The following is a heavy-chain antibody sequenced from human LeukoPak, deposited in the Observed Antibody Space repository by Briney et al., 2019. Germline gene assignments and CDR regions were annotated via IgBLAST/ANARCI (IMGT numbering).Heavy chain of an antibody. CDR1: GFTFSSYA. V-gene: IGHV3-30-3*01. CDR3: ARAPDDSSGTPGAFDI. Sequence: GGSLRLSCAASGFTFSSYAMHWVRQAPGKGLEWVAVISYDGSNKYYADSVKGRFTISRDDSENTLYLQMNSLRAEDTAVYYCARAPDDSSGTPGAFDIWGQGTMVTVSS. CDR2: ISYDGSNK. D-gene: IGHD3-22*01. J-gene: IGHJ3*02.